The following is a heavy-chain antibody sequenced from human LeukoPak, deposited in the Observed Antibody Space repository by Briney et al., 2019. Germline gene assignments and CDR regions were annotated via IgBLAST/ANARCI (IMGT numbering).Heavy chain of an antibody. CDR1: GGSISSYF. CDR2: IYYSGST. Sequence: SETLSLTCTVSGGSISSYFWSWIRQPPGKGLEWIGYIYYSGSTNYNPSLKSRVTISVDTSKNQFSLKLSSVTAADTAVYYCARESGYDYLFDYWGQGTLVTVSS. V-gene: IGHV4-59*01. J-gene: IGHJ4*02. CDR3: ARESGYDYLFDY. D-gene: IGHD5-12*01.